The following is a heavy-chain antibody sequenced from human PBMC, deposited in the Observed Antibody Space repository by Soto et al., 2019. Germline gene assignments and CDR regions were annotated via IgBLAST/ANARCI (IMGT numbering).Heavy chain of an antibody. J-gene: IGHJ6*02. V-gene: IGHV3-15*07. CDR2: IKSKTDGGTT. Sequence: EVQLVESGGGLVKPGGSLRLSCAASGFTFSNAWMNWVRQAPGKGLEWVGRIKSKTDGGTTDYAAPVKGRFTISRDDSKNTLYLQMNSLKTEDTAVYYCTTDPGSSWFYYYGMDGWGQGTTVTVSS. D-gene: IGHD6-13*01. CDR3: TTDPGSSWFYYYGMDG. CDR1: GFTFSNAW.